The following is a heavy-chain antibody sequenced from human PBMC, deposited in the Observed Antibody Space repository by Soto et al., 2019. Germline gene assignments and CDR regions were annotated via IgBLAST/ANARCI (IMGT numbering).Heavy chain of an antibody. D-gene: IGHD2-8*01. CDR2: IYNSGST. CDR1: GGSTNSGGYF. J-gene: IGHJ6*02. V-gene: IGHV4-31*03. CDR3: ARDRVRSPGYYGMDV. Sequence: SETLSLTCSVSGGSTNSGGYFWSWTRQHPGKGLEWIGHIYNSGSTDYNPSLKSRVIISRDTSKNQFSLKVSSVTAADAAVYYCARDRVRSPGYYGMDVWGRGTTVTVS.